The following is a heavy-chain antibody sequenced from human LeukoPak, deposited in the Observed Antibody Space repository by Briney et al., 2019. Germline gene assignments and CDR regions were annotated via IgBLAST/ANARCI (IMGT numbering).Heavy chain of an antibody. CDR1: GFTFSTYG. V-gene: IGHV3-33*01. J-gene: IGHJ4*02. CDR2: IWYDGNNK. Sequence: GRSLRLSCAASGFTFSTYGMHWVRQALGKGLEWVAVIWYDGNNKYYADSVKGRFTISRDNSKNTLHLQMNSLRAEDTAVYYCARHSSGYYHYDYWGPGTPVTVAS. D-gene: IGHD3-22*01. CDR3: ARHSSGYYHYDY.